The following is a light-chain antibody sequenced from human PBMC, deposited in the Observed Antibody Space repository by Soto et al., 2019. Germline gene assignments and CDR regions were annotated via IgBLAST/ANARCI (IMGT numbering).Light chain of an antibody. CDR1: QSVSGNY. V-gene: IGKV3-20*01. CDR3: QQYGGSSLVS. CDR2: GAS. Sequence: EIVLTQSPGTLSLSPGERATLSCRASQSVSGNYLAWYQHKPGQAPRLLISGASSRATGIPDRFSGSRSGTDFTITISRLEPDDFAVYYWQQYGGSSLVSFGGGTKVDIK. J-gene: IGKJ4*01.